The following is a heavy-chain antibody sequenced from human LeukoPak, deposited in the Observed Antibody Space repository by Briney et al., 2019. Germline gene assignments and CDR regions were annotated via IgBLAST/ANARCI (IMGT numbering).Heavy chain of an antibody. CDR3: AKDILLWFGELFGPDY. D-gene: IGHD3-10*01. CDR2: ISGSGGST. J-gene: IGHJ4*02. Sequence: GGSLRLSCAASGFTFSSYAMSWVRQAPGKGLEWVSAISGSGGSTYYADSVKGRFTISRDNSKNTLYLQMNSLRAEDTAVNYCAKDILLWFGELFGPDYWGQGTLVTVSS. V-gene: IGHV3-23*01. CDR1: GFTFSSYA.